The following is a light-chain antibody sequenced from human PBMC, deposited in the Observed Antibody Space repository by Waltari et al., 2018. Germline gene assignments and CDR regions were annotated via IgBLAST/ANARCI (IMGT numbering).Light chain of an antibody. Sequence: GTLSLSPGDRATLSCRATQSVSSSFFDWYQQKPGQAPRLLIYSTSKRATGIPDRFSGSGSGTDFTLTISRLEPEDFAVYYCQQYNNSPYTFGQGTKLEIK. CDR2: STS. V-gene: IGKV3-20*01. CDR3: QQYNNSPYT. J-gene: IGKJ2*01. CDR1: QSVSSSF.